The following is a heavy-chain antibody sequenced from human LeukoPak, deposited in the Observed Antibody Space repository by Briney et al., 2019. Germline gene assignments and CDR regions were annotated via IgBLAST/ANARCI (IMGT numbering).Heavy chain of an antibody. CDR1: GFTFDDYA. D-gene: IGHD6-13*01. J-gene: IGHJ4*02. Sequence: GGSLRLSCAASGFTFDDYAMHWVRQAPGKGLEWVSLISWDGGDTYYADSVKGRFTISRDNSKNSLYLQMNSLRVEDTALYYCAKSTSSWSEFEYWGQGTLVSVSS. V-gene: IGHV3-43D*03. CDR3: AKSTSSWSEFEY. CDR2: ISWDGGDT.